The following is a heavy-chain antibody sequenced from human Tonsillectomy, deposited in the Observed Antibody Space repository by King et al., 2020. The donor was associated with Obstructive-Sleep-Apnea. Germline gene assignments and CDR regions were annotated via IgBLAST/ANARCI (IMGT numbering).Heavy chain of an antibody. CDR2: ISWNSGSI. D-gene: IGHD6-19*01. CDR1: GFTFDDYG. CDR3: AKSYRSGWYVPFDY. J-gene: IGHJ4*02. V-gene: IGHV3-9*01. Sequence: VQLVESGGGLVQPGRSLRLSCAASGFTFDDYGMHWARQAPGKGLEWVSGISWNSGSIGYADSVKGRFTVPRDNAKNSLYLQMNSLRAEDTALYYCAKSYRSGWYVPFDYWGQGTLVTVSS.